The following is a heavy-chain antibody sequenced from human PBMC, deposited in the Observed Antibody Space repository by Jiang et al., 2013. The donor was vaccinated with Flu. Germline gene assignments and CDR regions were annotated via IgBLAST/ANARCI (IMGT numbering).Heavy chain of an antibody. D-gene: IGHD2-15*01. CDR2: IYGAGEK. CDR1: GFSLTTTEEA. CDR3: ARPTPMDV. V-gene: IGHV2-5*02. Sequence: PTQTLTLTCTFSGFSLTTTEEAVGWIRQPPGKALEWLALIYGAGEKRYSPSLKNRFTITKDTSKNQVVLTMTNMNPVDTATYYCARPTPMDVWGQGTTVTVSS. J-gene: IGHJ6*02.